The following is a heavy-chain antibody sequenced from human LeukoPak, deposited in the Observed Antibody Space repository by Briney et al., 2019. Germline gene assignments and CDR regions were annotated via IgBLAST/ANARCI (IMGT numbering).Heavy chain of an antibody. CDR1: KFTFSHYG. J-gene: IGHJ4*02. D-gene: IGHD3-9*01. CDR3: AKTGRYFDWLFFDY. CDR2: ISSDGSIK. V-gene: IGHV3-30*18. Sequence: GGSLRLSCTASKFTFSHYGMQWVRQAPGKGLEWVAVISSDGSIKVYADSVKGRFTLSRDNSINTVDLQMNSLRAEDTAVYYCAKTGRYFDWLFFDYWGQGTLVTVSS.